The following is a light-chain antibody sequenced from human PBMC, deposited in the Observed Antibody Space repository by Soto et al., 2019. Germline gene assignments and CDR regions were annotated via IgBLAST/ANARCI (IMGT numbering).Light chain of an antibody. CDR2: GAS. J-gene: IGKJ3*01. CDR3: QQYGSSPFT. CDR1: NIGSKS. V-gene: IGKV3-20*01. Sequence: SVAPGQTATITCGANNIGSKSVHWYQQKPGQAPRLIIHGASRRATDIPDRFSGSGSGADFTLTINTLEPEDFAAYYCQQYGSSPFTFGPGTKVDIK.